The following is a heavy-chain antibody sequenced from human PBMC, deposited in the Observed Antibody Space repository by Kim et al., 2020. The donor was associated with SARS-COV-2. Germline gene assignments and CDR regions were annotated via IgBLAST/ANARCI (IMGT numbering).Heavy chain of an antibody. D-gene: IGHD2-15*01. Sequence: GGSLRLSCAASGFTVSSDYVTWVRQAPGQGLEWVSIIYSNGGSYYADSVKGRFTISRDNSRNTVSLQMNSLRADDTAVYYCASRQIVVIPVVTRSNYFAMDVWGQGTTVIVSS. CDR1: GFTVSSDY. J-gene: IGHJ6*02. V-gene: IGHV3-53*01. CDR2: IYSNGGS. CDR3: ASRQIVVIPVVTRSNYFAMDV.